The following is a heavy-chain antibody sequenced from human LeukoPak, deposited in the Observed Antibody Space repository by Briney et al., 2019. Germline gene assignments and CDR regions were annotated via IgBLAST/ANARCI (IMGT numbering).Heavy chain of an antibody. V-gene: IGHV3-7*01. Sequence: GGSLRLSCAASGFTFSNYWMSWVRQAPGKGLEWVANIKQDGSEKDYVDSVKGRFTISRDNAQSSLFLQMNSLRDEDAAVYFCASMWEGGYWGQGTLVTVSS. J-gene: IGHJ4*02. CDR1: GFTFSNYW. D-gene: IGHD1-26*01. CDR3: ASMWEGGY. CDR2: IKQDGSEK.